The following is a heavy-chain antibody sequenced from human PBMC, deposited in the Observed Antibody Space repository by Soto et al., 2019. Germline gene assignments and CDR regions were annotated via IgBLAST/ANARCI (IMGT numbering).Heavy chain of an antibody. CDR3: ALSGGQGTGYYYMDV. CDR1: GFTFSSYA. CDR2: ISGSGGST. D-gene: IGHD2-15*01. J-gene: IGHJ6*03. Sequence: EVQLLESGGGLVQPGGSLRLSCAASGFTFSSYAMSWVRQAPGKGLEWVSAISGSGGSTYYADSVKGRFTISRDNSKNTRYLQMNSLRAADTAVYYCALSGGQGTGYYYMDVWGKGTTVTVSS. V-gene: IGHV3-23*01.